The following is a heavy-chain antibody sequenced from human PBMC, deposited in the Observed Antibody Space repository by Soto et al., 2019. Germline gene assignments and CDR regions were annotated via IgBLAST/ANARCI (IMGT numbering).Heavy chain of an antibody. V-gene: IGHV3-33*01. CDR2: IWYDGSTK. CDR1: GFMFRSYA. J-gene: IGHJ4*02. D-gene: IGHD6-13*01. Sequence: QVQLVESGGGVVQSGRSLRLSCAASGFMFRSYAMHWVRQAPGKGLEWVAGIWYDGSTKYYGDSVKGRYSISRDNSKNMLDMKMNSLRAEDTAVYYCARVASSSSWHIPHFDQWGQGTLVTVSS. CDR3: ARVASSSSWHIPHFDQ.